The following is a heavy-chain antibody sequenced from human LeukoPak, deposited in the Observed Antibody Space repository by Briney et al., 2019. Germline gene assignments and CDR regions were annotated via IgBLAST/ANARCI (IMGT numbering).Heavy chain of an antibody. Sequence: GESLKISCKGSGYSFNSYWIGWVRQMPGKGLEWMGIIYPGDSDTRYSPSFQGQVTISADKSISTAYLQWSSLEASDTAMYYCVNQAATGDSPHWGQGTLVTVSS. D-gene: IGHD7-27*01. CDR1: GYSFNSYW. CDR2: IYPGDSDT. J-gene: IGHJ4*02. CDR3: VNQAATGDSPH. V-gene: IGHV5-51*01.